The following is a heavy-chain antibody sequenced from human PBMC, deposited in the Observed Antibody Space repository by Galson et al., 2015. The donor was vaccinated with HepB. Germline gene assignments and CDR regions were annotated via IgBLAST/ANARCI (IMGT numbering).Heavy chain of an antibody. CDR3: AHRGYDSSGYYKYFDY. D-gene: IGHD3-22*01. CDR1: GFSLSTSGVG. V-gene: IGHV2-5*01. Sequence: PALVKPTPPLTLTCTFSGFSLSTSGVGVGWIRQPPGKALEWLALIYWNDDKRYSPSLKSRLTITKDTSKNQVVLTMTNVDPVDTATYYCAHRGYDSSGYYKYFDYWGQGTLVTVSS. CDR2: IYWNDDK. J-gene: IGHJ4*02.